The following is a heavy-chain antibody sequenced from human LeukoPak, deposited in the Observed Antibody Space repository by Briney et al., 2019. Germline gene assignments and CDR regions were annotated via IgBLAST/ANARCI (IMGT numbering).Heavy chain of an antibody. D-gene: IGHD3-10*01. J-gene: IGHJ5*02. CDR2: IYYSGST. CDR1: GGSISNYY. V-gene: IGHV4-59*01. Sequence: SETLSLTCTVSGGSISNYYWSWIRQPPGKGLEWIGYIYYSGSTNYNPSLKSRVTISVDTSENQFSLKLSSVTAADAAVYYCAGDGSGSYFNWFDPWGQGTLVTVSS. CDR3: AGDGSGSYFNWFDP.